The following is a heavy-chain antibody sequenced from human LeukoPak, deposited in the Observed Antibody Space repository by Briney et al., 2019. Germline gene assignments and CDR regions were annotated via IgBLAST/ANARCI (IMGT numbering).Heavy chain of an antibody. D-gene: IGHD3-16*01. J-gene: IGHJ4*02. Sequence: PWGSLRLSCAVSGFSFTNVWMNWVRQAPGKGLEWVGRIKNKDEGEKTDYAAPVKGRFTISRDDSKATLFLQMNSLKMEDTAIYYCTTGIDYGGGYWGQGTLVSVSS. CDR2: IKNKDEGEKT. CDR3: TTGIDYGGGY. CDR1: GFSFTNVW. V-gene: IGHV3-15*07.